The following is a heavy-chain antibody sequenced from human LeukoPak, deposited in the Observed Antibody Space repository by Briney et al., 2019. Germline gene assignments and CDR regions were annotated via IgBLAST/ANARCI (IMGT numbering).Heavy chain of an antibody. CDR1: GGSFSGYY. D-gene: IGHD3-3*01. Sequence: SETLSLTCAVYGGSFSGYYWSWIRQPPGKGLEWIGEINHSGSTNYNPSLKSRVTISVDTSKNQFSLKLSSVTAADTAVYYCARAFLGIVVFDIWGKGTMVTAS. CDR2: INHSGST. J-gene: IGHJ3*02. CDR3: ARAFLGIVVFDI. V-gene: IGHV4-34*01.